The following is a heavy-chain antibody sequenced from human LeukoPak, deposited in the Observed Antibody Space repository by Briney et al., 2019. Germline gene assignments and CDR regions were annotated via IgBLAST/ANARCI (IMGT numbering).Heavy chain of an antibody. CDR3: ARDCRLNCARQRGFDS. CDR1: GFTFSSYS. Sequence: SGGSLRLSCAASGFTFSSYSMNWVRQAPGKGLEWVSYISSSGSTIYYADSVKGRLTISRDNAKNSLYLQLSSLRDEDTAVYYCARDCRLNCARQRGFDSWGQGTLVTVSS. V-gene: IGHV3-48*02. D-gene: IGHD1-1*01. J-gene: IGHJ5*01. CDR2: ISSSGSTI.